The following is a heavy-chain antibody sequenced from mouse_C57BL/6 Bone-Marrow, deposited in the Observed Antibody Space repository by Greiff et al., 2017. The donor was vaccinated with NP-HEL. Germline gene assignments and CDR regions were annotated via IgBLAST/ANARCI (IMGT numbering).Heavy chain of an antibody. D-gene: IGHD1-1*01. CDR3: TRDYYGSSFWYFDV. CDR1: GFTFSSYA. CDR2: ISSGGDYI. V-gene: IGHV5-9-1*02. Sequence: EVQLVESGEGLVKPGGSLKLSCAASGFTFSSYAMSWVRQTPEKRLEWVAYISSGGDYIYYADTVKGRFTISRDNARNTLYLQMSSLKSEDTAMYYCTRDYYGSSFWYFDVWGTGTTVTVSS. J-gene: IGHJ1*03.